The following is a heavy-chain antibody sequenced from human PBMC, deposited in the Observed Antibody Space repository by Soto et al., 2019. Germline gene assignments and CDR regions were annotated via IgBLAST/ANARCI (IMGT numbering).Heavy chain of an antibody. CDR1: GYIMTTYG. CDR2: ISAYNDHT. CDR3: SRGTYFDY. D-gene: IGHD1-1*01. V-gene: IGHV1-18*01. Sequence: QVQLVQSGTEVKKPGASVKVSCKASGYIMTTYGVSWVRQAPGQGLEWVGWISAYNDHTNYAQKFQGGVNMTTDTSTSTAYMELRSLRSDDTAVYYCSRGTYFDYWGQGTLVTVSS. J-gene: IGHJ4*02.